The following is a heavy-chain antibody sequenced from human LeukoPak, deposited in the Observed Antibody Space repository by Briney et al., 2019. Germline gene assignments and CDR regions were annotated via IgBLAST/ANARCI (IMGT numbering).Heavy chain of an antibody. CDR1: GGTFSSYA. Sequence: ASVKVSCKASGGTFSSYAISWVRQAPGQGLEWMGGIIPIFGTANYAQKFQGRVTITADESTSTAYMELSSLRSEDTAVYYCALTRGDIVVVPAAKRYYYYYMDVWGKGTTVTISS. V-gene: IGHV1-69*13. D-gene: IGHD2-2*01. J-gene: IGHJ6*03. CDR3: ALTRGDIVVVPAAKRYYYYYMDV. CDR2: IIPIFGTA.